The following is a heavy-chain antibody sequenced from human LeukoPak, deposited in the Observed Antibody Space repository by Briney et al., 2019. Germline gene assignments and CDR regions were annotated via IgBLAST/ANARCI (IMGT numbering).Heavy chain of an antibody. CDR3: ARGAIFGVVTNWFDP. V-gene: IGHV4-34*01. Sequence: PSETLSLTCAVYGGSFSGYYWSWIRQPPGKGLEWIGEINHSGSTNYNPSLKSRVTISVDTSKNQFSLKLSSVTAADTAVYYCARGAIFGVVTNWFDPWGQGTLVTVSS. CDR2: INHSGST. J-gene: IGHJ5*02. CDR1: GGSFSGYY. D-gene: IGHD3-3*01.